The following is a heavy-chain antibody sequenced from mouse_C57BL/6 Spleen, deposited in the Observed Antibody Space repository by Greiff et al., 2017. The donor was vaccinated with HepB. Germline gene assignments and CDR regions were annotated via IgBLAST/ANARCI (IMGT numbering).Heavy chain of an antibody. J-gene: IGHJ3*01. CDR2: IDPSDSYT. Sequence: QVQLQQPGAELVKPGASVKLSCKASGYTFTSYWMQWVKQRPGQGLEWIGEIDPSDSYTNYNQKFKGKATLTVDTSSSTAYMQLSSLTSEDSAVYYCARGDFVTGTGTWFAYWGQGTLVTVSA. CDR3: ARGDFVTGTGTWFAY. V-gene: IGHV1-50*01. D-gene: IGHD4-1*01. CDR1: GYTFTSYW.